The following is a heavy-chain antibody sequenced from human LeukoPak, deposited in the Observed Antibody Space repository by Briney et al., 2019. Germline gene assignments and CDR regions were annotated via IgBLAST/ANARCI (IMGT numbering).Heavy chain of an antibody. Sequence: TSETLSLTCTVSGGSISSLYWSWIRQPPGKGLEWIGYIYCTGSTNYNPSLKSRLTISVDTSKNQFSLKLSSVTAADTAVYYCARASETLRRFDPWGQGTLVTVSS. J-gene: IGHJ5*02. CDR2: IYCTGST. V-gene: IGHV4-59*11. CDR1: GGSISSLY. CDR3: ARASETLRRFDP.